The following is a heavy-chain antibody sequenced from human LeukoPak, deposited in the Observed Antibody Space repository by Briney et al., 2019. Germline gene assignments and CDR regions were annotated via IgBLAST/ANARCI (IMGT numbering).Heavy chain of an antibody. CDR1: GFTFSSYS. J-gene: IGHJ4*02. D-gene: IGHD5-18*01. CDR3: ARGYSYGYYFDY. CDR2: ISSSSSNI. Sequence: TTGGSLRLSCAASGFTFSSYSMNWVRQAPGKGLEWVSSISSSSSNIYYADSAKGRFTISRDNAKNSLYLQMNSLRAEDTAVYYCARGYSYGYYFDYWGQGTLVTVSS. V-gene: IGHV3-21*01.